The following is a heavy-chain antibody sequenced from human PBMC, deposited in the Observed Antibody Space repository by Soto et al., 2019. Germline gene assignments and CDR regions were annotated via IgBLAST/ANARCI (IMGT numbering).Heavy chain of an antibody. Sequence: EVHLLESGGTLVHPGGSLRLSCAASGFTFSSYAMTWVRQAPGKGLEWVSSISDNGRSTYYSVSVKGRFTVSRDNSKNTVSLQMNSLRPDDTAIYYCARIRSFDSRPQTLLYWGQGTLVTVS. CDR1: GFTFSSYA. V-gene: IGHV3-23*01. CDR3: ARIRSFDSRPQTLLY. CDR2: ISDNGRST. J-gene: IGHJ4*02. D-gene: IGHD3-9*01.